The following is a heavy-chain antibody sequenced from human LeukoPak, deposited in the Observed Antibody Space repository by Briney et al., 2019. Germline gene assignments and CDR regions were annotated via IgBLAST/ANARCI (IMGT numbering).Heavy chain of an antibody. V-gene: IGHV3-23*01. CDR1: GFTFSTYA. D-gene: IGHD3-22*01. J-gene: IGHJ4*02. CDR2: ISGSGGAT. CDR3: AKDGYNYDSSGHFDY. Sequence: PGGSLRLSCAASGFTFSTYAMHWVRQPPGKGLEWVSAISGSGGATYHADADSVKGRFIISRDNSKNTPYLQINSLRVEDTAVYYCAKDGYNYDSSGHFDYWGQGTLVTVSS.